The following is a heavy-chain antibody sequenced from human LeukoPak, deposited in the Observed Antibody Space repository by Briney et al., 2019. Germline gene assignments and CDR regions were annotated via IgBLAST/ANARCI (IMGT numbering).Heavy chain of an antibody. J-gene: IGHJ4*02. D-gene: IGHD3-22*01. CDR3: ARVNYYDSSGYFLF. CDR1: GYTFTSYG. CDR2: ISAYNGNT. Sequence: ASVKVSCKASGYTFTSYGISWVRQAPGQGLEWMGWISAYNGNTNYAQKLQGRVTMTTDSSTSTAYMELRSLRSDDTAVYYCARVNYYDSSGYFLFGGQGTLVTVSS. V-gene: IGHV1-18*01.